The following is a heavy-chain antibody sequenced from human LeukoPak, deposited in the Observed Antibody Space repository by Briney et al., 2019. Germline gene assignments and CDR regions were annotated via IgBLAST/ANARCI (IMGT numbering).Heavy chain of an antibody. CDR2: LSGSGGST. V-gene: IGHV3-23*01. D-gene: IGHD2-2*02. Sequence: GGSLRLSCAASGFTFSSYAMSWVRQAPGKGLELVSALSGSGGSTYYADSVKGRFTISRDNSKNTLYLQMNSLRAEDTVVYYCYAYDIVVVPAAITLPDAFDIWGQGTMVTVSS. J-gene: IGHJ3*02. CDR3: YAYDIVVVPAAITLPDAFDI. CDR1: GFTFSSYA.